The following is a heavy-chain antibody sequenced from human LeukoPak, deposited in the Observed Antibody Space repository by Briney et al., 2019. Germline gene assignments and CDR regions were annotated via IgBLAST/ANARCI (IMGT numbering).Heavy chain of an antibody. CDR1: GFTFSSYG. J-gene: IGHJ4*02. CDR2: IRNKANGGTA. V-gene: IGHV3-49*04. CDR3: SRAYSTGWLGINDY. Sequence: GGSLRLSCAASGFTFSSYGMHWVRQAPGKGPEWVGFIRNKANGGTADYAASVKGRFTISRDDSKTIAYLQMNSLKTEDTAVYYCSRAYSTGWLGINDYWGQGALVTVSS. D-gene: IGHD6-19*01.